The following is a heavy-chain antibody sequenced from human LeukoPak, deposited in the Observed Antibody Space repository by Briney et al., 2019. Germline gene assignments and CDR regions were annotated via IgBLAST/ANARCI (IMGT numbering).Heavy chain of an antibody. D-gene: IGHD1-26*01. J-gene: IGHJ3*02. CDR2: IWYDGSNK. CDR3: ARDGWELLSYDASDI. CDR1: GFTFSSYG. Sequence: GGSLRLSCAASGFTFSSYGMHWVRQAPGKGLEWVAVIWYDGSNKYYADSVKGRFTISRDNSKNTLYLQVNSLRAEDTAVYYCARDGWELLSYDASDIWGQGTMVTVSS. V-gene: IGHV3-33*01.